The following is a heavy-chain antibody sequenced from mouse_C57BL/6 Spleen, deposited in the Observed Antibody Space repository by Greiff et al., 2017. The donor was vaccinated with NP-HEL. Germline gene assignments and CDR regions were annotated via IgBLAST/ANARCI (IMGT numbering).Heavy chain of an antibody. V-gene: IGHV1-53*01. CDR1: GYTFTSYW. D-gene: IGHD1-1*01. J-gene: IGHJ1*03. CDR2: INPSNGGT. CDR3: ARRINTVVDGYFDV. Sequence: QVQLQQPGTELVKPGASVKLSCKASGYTFTSYWMHWVKQRPGQGLEWIGNINPSNGGTNYNEKFKSKATLTVDKASSTADMQLSSLTSEDSAVSYDARRINTVVDGYFDVWGTGTTVTVSS.